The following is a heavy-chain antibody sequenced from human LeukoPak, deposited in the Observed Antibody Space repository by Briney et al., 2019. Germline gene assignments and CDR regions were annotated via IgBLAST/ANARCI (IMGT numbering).Heavy chain of an antibody. CDR3: ARDQSGDAFDI. J-gene: IGHJ3*02. CDR2: ISYDGSNK. CDR1: GFTFSSYA. Sequence: GRSLRLSCAASGFTFSSYAMHWVRQAPGKGLEWVAVISYDGSNKYYADSVKSRFTISRDNSKNTLSLQMNSLRPEDTAVYYCARDQSGDAFDIWGQGTMVTVSS. V-gene: IGHV3-30*04. D-gene: IGHD1-26*01.